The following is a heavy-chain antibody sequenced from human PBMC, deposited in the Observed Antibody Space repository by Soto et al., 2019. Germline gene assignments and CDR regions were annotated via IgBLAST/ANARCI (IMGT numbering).Heavy chain of an antibody. CDR2: INHSGST. CDR1: GGSFSGYY. J-gene: IGHJ4*02. V-gene: IGHV4-34*01. Sequence: KTSETLSLTCAVYGGSFSGYYWSWIRQPPGKGLEWIGEINHSGSTNYNPSLKSRVTISVDTSKNQFSLKLSSVTAADTAVYYCARGRGYGPQRYFDYWGQGTLVTVSS. CDR3: ARGRGYGPQRYFDY. D-gene: IGHD5-18*01.